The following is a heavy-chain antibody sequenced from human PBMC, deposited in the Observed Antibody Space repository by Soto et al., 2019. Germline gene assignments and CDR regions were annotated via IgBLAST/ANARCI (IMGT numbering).Heavy chain of an antibody. CDR3: AREGGSYYRTLDP. CDR1: GFTFSSYA. CDR2: ISYDGSNK. D-gene: IGHD1-26*01. J-gene: IGHJ5*02. V-gene: IGHV3-30-3*01. Sequence: QVQLVESGGGVVQPGRSLTLSCAASGFTFSSYAMHWVRQAPGKGLEWVAVISYDGSNKYYADSVKGRFTISRDNSKNTLYLQMNSLRAEDTAVYYCAREGGSYYRTLDPWGQGTLVTVSS.